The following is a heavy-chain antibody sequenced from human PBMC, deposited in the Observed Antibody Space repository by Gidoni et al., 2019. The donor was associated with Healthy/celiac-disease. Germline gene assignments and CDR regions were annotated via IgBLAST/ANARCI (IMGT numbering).Heavy chain of an antibody. CDR3: TTSAAYYFVAY. CDR1: GFPFSNAW. Sequence: EVQLVESGGGLVKPGGSLRLSCAASGFPFSNAWMSWVRQAPGKGLEWVGRIKSKTDGGTTDYAAPVKGRFTISRDDSKNTLYLQMNSLKTEDTAVYYCTTSAAYYFVAYWGQGTLVTVSS. J-gene: IGHJ4*02. D-gene: IGHD3-10*02. V-gene: IGHV3-15*01. CDR2: IKSKTDGGTT.